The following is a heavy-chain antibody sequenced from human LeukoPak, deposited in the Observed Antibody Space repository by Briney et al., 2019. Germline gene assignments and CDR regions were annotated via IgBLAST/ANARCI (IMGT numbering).Heavy chain of an antibody. Sequence: GGPLRLSCAASGFTFSSYGMHWLRQAPGRGGEWVALIWYDGSNKDYADSERGGFTISRDTSKNTVYLQMKSLRAEDTAVYYCAKDYGFITPYCYFDLWGRGTVVSVSS. V-gene: IGHV3-33*06. J-gene: IGHJ2*01. D-gene: IGHD3-22*01. CDR3: AKDYGFITPYCYFDL. CDR1: GFTFSSYG. CDR2: IWYDGSNK.